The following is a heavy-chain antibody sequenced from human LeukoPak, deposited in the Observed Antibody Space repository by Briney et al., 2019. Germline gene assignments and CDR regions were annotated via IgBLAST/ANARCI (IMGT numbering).Heavy chain of an antibody. J-gene: IGHJ6*02. CDR1: GFTFSNYA. CDR3: AKDRGSYYYGMDV. V-gene: IGHV3-23*01. CDR2: ISGSGGNT. Sequence: PGGSLRLSCAASGFTFSNYAMSWVRQAPGKGLEWVSVISGSGGNTYYADSVKGRFTISRDNSKNTLYLQMNSLRAEDTAVYYCAKDRGSYYYGMDVWGQGTTVTVSS. D-gene: IGHD1-26*01.